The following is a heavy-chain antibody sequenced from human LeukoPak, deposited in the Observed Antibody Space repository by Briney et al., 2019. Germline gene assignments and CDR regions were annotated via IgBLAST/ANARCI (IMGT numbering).Heavy chain of an antibody. CDR2: ISSSSSYI. J-gene: IGHJ4*02. CDR3: ARRPNDDSSSVF. Sequence: GGSLRLSCAVSGFTFSSYSMNWVRQAPGKGLVWVSYISSSSSYIYYADSVKGRFTISRDNAKNSLYLQMNSLRAEDTAVYYCARRPNDDSSSVFWGQGTLVTVSS. D-gene: IGHD6-6*01. V-gene: IGHV3-21*05. CDR1: GFTFSSYS.